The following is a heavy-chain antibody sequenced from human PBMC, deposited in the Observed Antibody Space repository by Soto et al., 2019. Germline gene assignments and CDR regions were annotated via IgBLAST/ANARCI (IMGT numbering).Heavy chain of an antibody. CDR2: INHSGST. D-gene: IGHD3-10*01. Sequence: QVQLQQWGAGLLKPSETLSLTCAVYGGSFSGYYWTWIRQPPGTGLEWIGEINHSGSTNYNPSLKRRVPISVDTSKNQFSLKLTSVTAADTAVYYCARDKITSLFDYWGQGTLVTVSS. CDR3: ARDKITSLFDY. J-gene: IGHJ4*02. V-gene: IGHV4-34*01. CDR1: GGSFSGYY.